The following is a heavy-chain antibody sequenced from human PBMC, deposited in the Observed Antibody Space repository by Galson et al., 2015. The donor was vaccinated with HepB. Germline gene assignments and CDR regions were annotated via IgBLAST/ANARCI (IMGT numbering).Heavy chain of an antibody. CDR2: IIPIFGTA. CDR3: ARRVARKPYYYYYMDV. Sequence: SVKVSCKASGGTFSSYAISWVRQAPGQGLEWMGGIIPIFGTANYAQKFQGRVTITADESTSTAYMELSSLRSEDTAVYYCARRVARKPYYYYYMDVWGKGTTVTVSS. J-gene: IGHJ6*03. CDR1: GGTFSSYA. D-gene: IGHD2-15*01. V-gene: IGHV1-69*13.